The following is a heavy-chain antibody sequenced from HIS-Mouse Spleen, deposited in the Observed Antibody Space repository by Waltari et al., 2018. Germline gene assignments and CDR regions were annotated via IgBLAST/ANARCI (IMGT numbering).Heavy chain of an antibody. CDR2: IYYSGST. V-gene: IGHV4-39*07. CDR3: AREIPYSSSWYDWYFDL. J-gene: IGHJ2*01. D-gene: IGHD6-13*01. Sequence: QLQLQESGPGLVKPSETLSLTCTVSGGSISSSSYSWGWIRQPPGKGLGWIGSIYYSGSTYYNPSLKSRVTISVDTSKNQFSLKLSSVTAADTAVYYCAREIPYSSSWYDWYFDLWGRGTLVTVSS. CDR1: GGSISSSSYS.